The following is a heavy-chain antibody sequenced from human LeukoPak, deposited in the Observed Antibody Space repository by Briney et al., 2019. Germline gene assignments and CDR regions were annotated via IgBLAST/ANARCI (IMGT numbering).Heavy chain of an antibody. V-gene: IGHV3-74*01. CDR3: ARSPDGFDY. CDR2: IASDGSSA. Sequence: PGGSLRLSCAASGFTFSSYWMNWVRQAPGKGLVWVSRIASDGSSATYADSVKGRFSISRDNAKNSLYLQMNSLRAEDTAVYYCARSPDGFDYWGQGTLVTVSS. J-gene: IGHJ4*02. CDR1: GFTFSSYW.